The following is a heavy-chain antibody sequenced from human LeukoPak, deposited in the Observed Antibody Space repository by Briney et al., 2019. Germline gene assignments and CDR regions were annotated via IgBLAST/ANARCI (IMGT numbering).Heavy chain of an antibody. CDR1: GDTFSSYA. V-gene: IGHV1-69*05. J-gene: IGHJ3*02. CDR3: ARHLEGGSGSNAFDI. CDR2: IIPIFGTA. D-gene: IGHD3-10*01. Sequence: SVKVSCKASGDTFSSYAISWVRQAPGQGLEWMGGIIPIFGTANYAQKFQGRVTITTDESTSTAYMELSSLRSEDTAVYYCARHLEGGSGSNAFDIWGQGTMVTVSS.